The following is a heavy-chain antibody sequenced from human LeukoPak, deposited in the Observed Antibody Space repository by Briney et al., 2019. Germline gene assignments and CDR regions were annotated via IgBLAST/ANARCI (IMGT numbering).Heavy chain of an antibody. J-gene: IGHJ4*02. CDR3: ARDSQGGYFDY. CDR1: GFTFSSYA. Sequence: PGGSLRLSCAASGFTFSSYAMHWVRQAPGKGLEWVAVISYDGSNKYYADSVKGRFTISRDNSKNTLYLQMNSLRAEDTAVYYCARDSQGGYFDYWGQGTLVTVSS. V-gene: IGHV3-30-3*01. D-gene: IGHD2-15*01. CDR2: ISYDGSNK.